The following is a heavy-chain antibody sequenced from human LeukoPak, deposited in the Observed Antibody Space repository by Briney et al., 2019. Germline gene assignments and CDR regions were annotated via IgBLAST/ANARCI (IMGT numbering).Heavy chain of an antibody. CDR1: GGSINSYY. D-gene: IGHD3-22*01. J-gene: IGHJ4*02. CDR3: ASSSGYLLY. V-gene: IGHV4-4*09. Sequence: SETLSLTCTVSGGSINSYYWSWIREPPGKGLEWIGYIYTSGSTNYNPSLKSRVTISVDTSKNQFSLKLSSVTAADTAVYYCASSSGYLLYWGQGTLVTVSS. CDR2: IYTSGST.